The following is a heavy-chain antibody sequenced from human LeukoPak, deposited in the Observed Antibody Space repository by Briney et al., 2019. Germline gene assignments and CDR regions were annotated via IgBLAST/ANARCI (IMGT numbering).Heavy chain of an antibody. CDR1: GGTFSSYA. Sequence: EASVKVSCKASGGTFSSYAISWVRQAPGQGLEWMGGIIPIFGTANYAQKFQGRVTITADESTSTAYMELSSLRSEDTAVYYCARDDCSGGSCYSYTLYYYGMDVWGKGTTVTVSS. V-gene: IGHV1-69*01. D-gene: IGHD2-15*01. CDR2: IIPIFGTA. J-gene: IGHJ6*04. CDR3: ARDDCSGGSCYSYTLYYYGMDV.